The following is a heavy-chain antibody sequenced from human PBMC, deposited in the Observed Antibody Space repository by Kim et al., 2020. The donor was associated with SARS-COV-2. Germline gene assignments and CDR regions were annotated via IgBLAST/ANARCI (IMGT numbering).Heavy chain of an antibody. J-gene: IGHJ6*02. Sequence: GGSLRLSCAASGFTFSSYWMHWVRQAPGKGLVWVSRINSDGSSTSYADSVKGRFTISRDNAKNTLYLQMNSLRAEDTAVYYCARAGCGGDCPLRGRRQHYYYYGMDVWGQGTTVTVSS. D-gene: IGHD2-21*01. CDR2: INSDGSST. CDR1: GFTFSSYW. CDR3: ARAGCGGDCPLRGRRQHYYYYGMDV. V-gene: IGHV3-74*01.